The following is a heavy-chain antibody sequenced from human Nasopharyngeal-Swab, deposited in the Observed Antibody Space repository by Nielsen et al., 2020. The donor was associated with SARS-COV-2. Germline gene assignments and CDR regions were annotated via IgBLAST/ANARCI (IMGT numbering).Heavy chain of an antibody. CDR2: IYPGDSDT. J-gene: IGHJ6*02. D-gene: IGHD2-2*01. CDR3: ARHAGIVVVPAAEQSRPYYYYGMDV. CDR1: GYSFTSYW. V-gene: IGHV5-51*01. Sequence: GESLKISCKGSGYSFTSYWIGWVRQMPGKGLEWMGIIYPGDSDTRYSPSFQGQVTISADKSISTAYLQWSSLKASDTAMYYCARHAGIVVVPAAEQSRPYYYYGMDVWGQGTTVTVSS.